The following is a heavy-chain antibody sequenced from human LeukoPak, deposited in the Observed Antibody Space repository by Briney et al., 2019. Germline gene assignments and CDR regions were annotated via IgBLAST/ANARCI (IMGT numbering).Heavy chain of an antibody. V-gene: IGHV4-38-2*02. CDR1: GYSISSGYY. Sequence: SETLSLTCTVSGYSISSGYYWVWIRQPPGKGLEWIGSIYRSGSTNYNPSLKSRVTISVDTSKNQFSLKVSSVTAADTAVYCCARGDCSSTICYSPMDVWGKGTTVTVSS. CDR2: IYRSGST. D-gene: IGHD2-2*01. CDR3: ARGDCSSTICYSPMDV. J-gene: IGHJ6*03.